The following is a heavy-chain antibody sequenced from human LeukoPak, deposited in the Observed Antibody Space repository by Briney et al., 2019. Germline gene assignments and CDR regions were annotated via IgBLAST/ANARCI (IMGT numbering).Heavy chain of an antibody. Sequence: SETLSLTCTVSGGSISSGGYYWSWIRQHPGKGLEWIGYIYYSGSTYYNPSLKSRVTISVDTSKNQFSLKLSSVTAADTAVYYCARVTSSSWSDEPNWFDPWGQGTLVTVSS. CDR3: ARVTSSSWSDEPNWFDP. CDR2: IYYSGST. D-gene: IGHD6-13*01. CDR1: GGSISSGGYY. J-gene: IGHJ5*02. V-gene: IGHV4-31*03.